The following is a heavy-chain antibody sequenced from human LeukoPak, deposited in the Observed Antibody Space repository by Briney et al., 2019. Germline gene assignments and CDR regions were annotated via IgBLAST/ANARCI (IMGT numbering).Heavy chain of an antibody. CDR1: GYTFTGYY. V-gene: IGHV1-2*02. Sequence: ASVKVSCKASGYTFTGYYMHWVRQAPGQGLEWMGWINPNSGGTNYAQKFQGRVTMTRDTSISTAYMELSRLRSDDTAVYYCARDFVKGGSYYGWFDPWGQGTLVTVSS. CDR2: INPNSGGT. CDR3: ARDFVKGGSYYGWFDP. D-gene: IGHD1-26*01. J-gene: IGHJ5*02.